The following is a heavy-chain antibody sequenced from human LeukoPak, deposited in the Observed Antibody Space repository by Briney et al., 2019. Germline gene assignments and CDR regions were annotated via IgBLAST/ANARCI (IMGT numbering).Heavy chain of an antibody. CDR3: ARYRDNCSGGGCYFYFDY. Sequence: ASVKVSCKASGYTFTGYYMHWVRQAPGQGLEWMGWINPNSGGTNYAQKFQGRVTMTRDTSISTAYMELSRLRSDDTAVYYCARYRDNCSGGGCYFYFDYWGQGTLVTVSS. V-gene: IGHV1-2*02. J-gene: IGHJ4*02. CDR1: GYTFTGYY. D-gene: IGHD2-15*01. CDR2: INPNSGGT.